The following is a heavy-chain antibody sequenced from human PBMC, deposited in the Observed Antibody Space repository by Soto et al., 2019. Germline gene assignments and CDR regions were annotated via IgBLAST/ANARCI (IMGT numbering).Heavy chain of an antibody. CDR1: GFTFSNYD. J-gene: IGHJ6*02. CDR3: ARELHGGSYGMDV. V-gene: IGHV3-13*01. CDR2: ITTAGDT. Sequence: HPGGSLRLSCAACGFTFSNYDMHWVRQVTGKGLEWVSGITTAGDTYYPGSVKGRFTISREKAKNSLYLQMNSLSAGDTAVYYCARELHGGSYGMDVWGQGTTVTVSS.